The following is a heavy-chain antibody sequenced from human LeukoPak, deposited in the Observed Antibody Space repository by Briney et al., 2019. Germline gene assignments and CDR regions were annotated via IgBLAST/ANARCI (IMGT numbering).Heavy chain of an antibody. J-gene: IGHJ4*02. V-gene: IGHV3-33*01. CDR1: GFTFSSYG. Sequence: PGRSLRLSCLSSGFTFSSYGMHWVRQAPGKGLEWVAFIWYDGSNKYYADSVKGRFTISRDNSENTLYLQMSSLRAEDTAVYYCARDRSRAGYGDLQNWGQGTLVTVSS. D-gene: IGHD4-17*01. CDR3: ARDRSRAGYGDLQN. CDR2: IWYDGSNK.